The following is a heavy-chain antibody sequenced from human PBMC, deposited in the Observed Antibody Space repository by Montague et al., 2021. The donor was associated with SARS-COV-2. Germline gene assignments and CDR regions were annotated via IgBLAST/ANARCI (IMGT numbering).Heavy chain of an antibody. V-gene: IGHV3-48*03. D-gene: IGHD2-21*01. Sequence: SLRLSCAASGFIFSSYEMNWVRQAPGKGLEWIAYISSSGGGSHKQYTDSVKGRFTISRDNAKNSLYLQMNSLRVEDTAIYYCARDRDWDDWCGMDVWGQGTTVTVSS. CDR2: ISSSGGGSHK. CDR1: GFIFSSYE. CDR3: ARDRDWDDWCGMDV. J-gene: IGHJ6*02.